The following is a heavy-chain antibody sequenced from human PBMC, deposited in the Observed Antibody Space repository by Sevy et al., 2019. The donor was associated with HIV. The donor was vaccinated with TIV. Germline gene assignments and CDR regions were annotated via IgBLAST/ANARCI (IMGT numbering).Heavy chain of an antibody. CDR3: HPSPIAAAGTDFDY. CDR2: ISSSSSYI. J-gene: IGHJ4*02. Sequence: GSLRLSCAASGFTFSSYSMNWVRQAPGKGLEWVSSISSSSSYIYYADSVKGRFTISRDNAKNSLYLQMNSLRAEDTAVYYCHPSPIAAAGTDFDYWGQGTLVTVSS. CDR1: GFTFSSYS. V-gene: IGHV3-21*01. D-gene: IGHD6-13*01.